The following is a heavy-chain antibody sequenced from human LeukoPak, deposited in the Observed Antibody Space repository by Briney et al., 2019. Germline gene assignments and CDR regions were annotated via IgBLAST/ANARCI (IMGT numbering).Heavy chain of an antibody. Sequence: PSETLSLTCTVSGGSISSYYWSWIRQPPGKGLEWIGYIYYSGSTNYNPSLKSRVTISVDTSKNQFSLKLSSVTAADTAVYYCARGYDSSGYYYEDAFDIWGQGTMVTVSS. CDR1: GGSISSYY. D-gene: IGHD3-22*01. V-gene: IGHV4-59*01. J-gene: IGHJ3*02. CDR3: ARGYDSSGYYYEDAFDI. CDR2: IYYSGST.